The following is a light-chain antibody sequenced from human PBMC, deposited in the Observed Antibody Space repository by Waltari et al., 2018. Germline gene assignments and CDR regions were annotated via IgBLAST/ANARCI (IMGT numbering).Light chain of an antibody. CDR1: QSLYSSY. V-gene: IGKV3-20*01. CDR2: GAS. CDR3: QQYGTSPYT. Sequence: EIVLTQSPGTLSLSPGQRGTLSCRTSQSLYSSYLAWYQQKPGQAPRLLIDGASNRATGIPDRFSGSGSGTDFALTISRLEPEDFALYYCQQYGTSPYTFGQGTKLEV. J-gene: IGKJ2*01.